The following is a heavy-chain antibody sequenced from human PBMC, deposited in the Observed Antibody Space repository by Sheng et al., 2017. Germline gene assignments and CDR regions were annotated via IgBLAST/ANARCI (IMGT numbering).Heavy chain of an antibody. Sequence: QVQLQESGPGLVKPSETLSLTCAVSGYSISSGYYWGWIRQPPGKGLEWIGSIYHSGSTYYNPSLKSRVTISVDTSKNQFSLKLSSVTAADTAVYYCARDGGLAAAGDNAFDIWGQGTMVTV. CDR2: IYHSGST. D-gene: IGHD6-13*01. V-gene: IGHV4-38-2*02. J-gene: IGHJ3*02. CDR1: GYSISSGYY. CDR3: ARDGGLAAAGDNAFDI.